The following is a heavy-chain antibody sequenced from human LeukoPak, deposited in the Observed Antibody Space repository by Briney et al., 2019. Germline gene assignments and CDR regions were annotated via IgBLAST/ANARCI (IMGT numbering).Heavy chain of an antibody. CDR1: GGTFSSYA. CDR3: AREGDYSGSYSPYFDY. J-gene: IGHJ4*02. Sequence: ASVKVSCKASGGTFSSYAISWVRQAPGQGLEWMGGIIPIFGTANYAQKFQGRVTITADKSTSTAYMELSSLRSEDTAVYYCAREGDYSGSYSPYFDYWGQGTLVTVSS. V-gene: IGHV1-69*06. D-gene: IGHD1-26*01. CDR2: IIPIFGTA.